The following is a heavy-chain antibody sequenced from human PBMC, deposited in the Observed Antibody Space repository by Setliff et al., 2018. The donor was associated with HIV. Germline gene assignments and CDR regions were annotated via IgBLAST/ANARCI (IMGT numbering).Heavy chain of an antibody. CDR3: ARGTDDSRSSVWYY. V-gene: IGHV1-18*01. CDR1: GYTFASFG. J-gene: IGHJ4*02. D-gene: IGHD6-6*01. CDR2: IGGDNGIP. Sequence: ASVKVSCKASGYTFASFGISWVRQAPGQGPEWVGWIGGDNGIPSYAQKLRDRVTLTADTSTKTVFMELRSLRSDDTAVYYCARGTDDSRSSVWYYWGQGTLVTVSS.